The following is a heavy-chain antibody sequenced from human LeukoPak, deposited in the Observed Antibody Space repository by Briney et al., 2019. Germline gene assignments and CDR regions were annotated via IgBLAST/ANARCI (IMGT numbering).Heavy chain of an antibody. CDR1: GFTVSSNY. V-gene: IGHV3-66*02. Sequence: GGSLRLSCAASGFTVSSNYMSWVRQAPGKGLEWVSVIYSGGSTYYADSAKGRFTISRDNSKNTLYLQMNSLRAEDTAVYYCARLNSSSSKLYYGMDVWGQGTTVTVSS. CDR3: ARLNSSSSKLYYGMDV. J-gene: IGHJ6*02. D-gene: IGHD6-6*01. CDR2: IYSGGST.